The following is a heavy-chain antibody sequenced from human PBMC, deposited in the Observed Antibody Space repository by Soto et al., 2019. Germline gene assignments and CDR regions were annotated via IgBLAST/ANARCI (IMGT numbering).Heavy chain of an antibody. V-gene: IGHV4-30-4*01. D-gene: IGHD3-10*01. CDR3: ARSAYYYGSGSYYNRAFDI. CDR2: IYYSGST. CDR1: GGSIGGGDYY. J-gene: IGHJ3*02. Sequence: SETLSLTCTVSGGSIGGGDYYWSWIRQPPGKGLEWIGYIYYSGSTYYNPSLKSRVTISVDTSKNQFSLKLSSVTAADTAVYYCARSAYYYGSGSYYNRAFDIWGQGTMVTGSS.